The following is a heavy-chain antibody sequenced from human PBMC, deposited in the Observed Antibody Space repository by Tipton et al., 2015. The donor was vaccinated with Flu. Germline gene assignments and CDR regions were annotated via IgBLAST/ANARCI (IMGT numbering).Heavy chain of an antibody. CDR3: ARHVRPWGEWEPFDY. D-gene: IGHD1-26*01. V-gene: IGHV4-39*01. CDR2: IYYSGST. Sequence: TLSLTCTVSGGSISRSSYYWGWIRQPPGKGLEWIGSIYYSGSTYYNPSLKSRVTISVDTSKNQFSLKLSSVTAADTAVYYCARHVRPWGEWEPFDYWGQGTLVTVSS. CDR1: GGSISRSSYY. J-gene: IGHJ4*02.